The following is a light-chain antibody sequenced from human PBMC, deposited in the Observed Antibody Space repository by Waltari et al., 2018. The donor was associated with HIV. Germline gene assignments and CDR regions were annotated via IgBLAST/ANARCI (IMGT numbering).Light chain of an antibody. V-gene: IGKV1-39*01. CDR3: QQIYSTPLT. J-gene: IGKJ4*01. Sequence: DIQMTQSPSSLSASVGDRVTITCRTSQSISSYLNWYQQKPGKAPKLLIYAASTLQRGVPSRFSGSGSGTDFTLTISNLQPEDFATYSCQQIYSTPLTFGGGTKVEIK. CDR1: QSISSY. CDR2: AAS.